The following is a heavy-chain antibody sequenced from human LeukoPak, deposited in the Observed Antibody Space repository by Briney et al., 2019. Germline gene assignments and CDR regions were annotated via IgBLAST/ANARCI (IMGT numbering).Heavy chain of an antibody. CDR2: IWYDGSNK. CDR3: AGRYSSGSGDAFDI. V-gene: IGHV3-33*01. J-gene: IGHJ3*02. CDR1: GFTLSSYG. D-gene: IGHD6-19*01. Sequence: GGSLRLSCAASGFTLSSYGMHWVRQAPGKGLEWVAVIWYDGSNKYYADSVKGRFTISRDNSKNTLYLQMSSLRAEDTAVYYCAGRYSSGSGDAFDIWGQGTMVTVSS.